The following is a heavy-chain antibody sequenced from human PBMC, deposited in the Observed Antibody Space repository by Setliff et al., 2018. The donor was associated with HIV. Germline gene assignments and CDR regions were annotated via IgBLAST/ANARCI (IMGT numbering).Heavy chain of an antibody. V-gene: IGHV4-30-4*08. Sequence: SETLSLTCTVSGGSISNGDHYWAWIRQSPGKGLEWIGYIYYTGDTYYRSSFESRVTISVDTSNNQFSLQLTSVTAADTAVYYCARQGAGYYYDSSEYYTGNGFDMWGQGTMVTVSS. CDR1: GGSISNGDHY. J-gene: IGHJ3*02. D-gene: IGHD3-22*01. CDR3: ARQGAGYYYDSSEYYTGNGFDM. CDR2: IYYTGDT.